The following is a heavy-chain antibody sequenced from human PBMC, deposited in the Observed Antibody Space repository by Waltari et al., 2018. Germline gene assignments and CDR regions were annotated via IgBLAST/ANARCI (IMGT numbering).Heavy chain of an antibody. CDR2: LYSSGRT. J-gene: IGHJ6*02. CDR1: GGSISSSNYY. V-gene: IGHV4-39*01. Sequence: QLQLQESGPGLVKPSETLSLTCTVSGGSISSSNYYWGWIRQPPGKGLEWIGSLYSSGRTYYNPTLKSRVTISVETSKNQCSRKLSSVTAADTAVYYCARHRDGHNYGMDVWGLGTTVTVSS. D-gene: IGHD2-21*01. CDR3: ARHRDGHNYGMDV.